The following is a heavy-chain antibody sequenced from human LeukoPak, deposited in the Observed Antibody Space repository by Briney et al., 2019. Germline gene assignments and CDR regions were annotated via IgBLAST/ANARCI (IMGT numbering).Heavy chain of an antibody. J-gene: IGHJ6*03. D-gene: IGHD3-9*01. CDR2: ISSSSSTI. CDR3: ARVLRYFDWLEGYYMDV. V-gene: IGHV3-48*01. Sequence: GGSLRLSCAASGFTFSSYSMNWVRQAPGKGLVWVSYISSSSSTIYYADSVKGRFTISRDNAKNSLYLQMNSLRAEDTAVYYCARVLRYFDWLEGYYMDVWGKGTTVTVSS. CDR1: GFTFSSYS.